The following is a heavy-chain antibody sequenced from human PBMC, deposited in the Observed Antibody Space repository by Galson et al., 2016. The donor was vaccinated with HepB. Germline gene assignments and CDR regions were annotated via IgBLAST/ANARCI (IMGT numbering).Heavy chain of an antibody. Sequence: SLRLSCAASEFSFSSYGMHWVRQAPGKGMEWVGVILFDASNEFYADSVKGRNTISRDNSKNTLYLQADSLTTEDSAVYYCAKDTRSYGLDWKFDLWGRGTLVTVSS. CDR2: ILFDASNE. V-gene: IGHV3-30*18. CDR1: EFSFSSYG. J-gene: IGHJ2*01. D-gene: IGHD5-18*01. CDR3: AKDTRSYGLDWKFDL.